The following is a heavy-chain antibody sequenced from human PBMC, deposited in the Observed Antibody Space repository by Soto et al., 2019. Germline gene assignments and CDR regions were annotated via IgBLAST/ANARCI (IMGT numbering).Heavy chain of an antibody. CDR1: GFTFSSYW. J-gene: IGHJ6*02. CDR3: ARDGRRYSYGLGHYYYYYGMDV. CDR2: IKQDGSEK. Sequence: EVQLVESGGGLVQPGGSLRLSCAASGFTFSSYWMSWVRQAPGKGLEWVANIKQDGSEKYYVDSVKGRFTISRDNAKNSLYLQMNSLRAEDTAVYYCARDGRRYSYGLGHYYYYYGMDVWGQGTTVTVSS. V-gene: IGHV3-7*03. D-gene: IGHD5-18*01.